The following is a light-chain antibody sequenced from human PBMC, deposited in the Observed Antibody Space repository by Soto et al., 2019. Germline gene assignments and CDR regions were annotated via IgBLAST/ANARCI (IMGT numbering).Light chain of an antibody. CDR3: QQYNNSPPPYT. V-gene: IGKV3-15*01. Sequence: EAETATSPPTLSSARGKRATLSCRASQSVSSNLAWYQQKPGQSPRLLIYGASTRATGIPARFSGSGSGTEFTLTISSLQSEDFAFYYCQQYNNSPPPYTFRHGTKVDIK. CDR1: QSVSSN. CDR2: GAS. J-gene: IGKJ2*01.